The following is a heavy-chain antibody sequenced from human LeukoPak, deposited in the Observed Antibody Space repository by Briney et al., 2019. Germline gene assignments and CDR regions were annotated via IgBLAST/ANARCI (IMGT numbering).Heavy chain of an antibody. V-gene: IGHV3-23*01. J-gene: IGHJ4*02. D-gene: IGHD4-23*01. Sequence: GGSLRLSCAASGFTFSSYGMHWVRQAPGKGLEWVSSVAGSGRSTYYADSVKGRFTISRDNSKNTLYLQMNSLRAEDTAVYYCARGGGNSGFDYWGQGTLVTVSS. CDR2: VAGSGRST. CDR1: GFTFSSYG. CDR3: ARGGGNSGFDY.